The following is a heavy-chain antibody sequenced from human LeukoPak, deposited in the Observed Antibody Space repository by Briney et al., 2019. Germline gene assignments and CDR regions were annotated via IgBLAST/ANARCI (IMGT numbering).Heavy chain of an antibody. CDR1: GFTFSSYG. J-gene: IGHJ4*02. Sequence: GGSLRLSGAASGFTFSSYGMHWVRQAPGKGLEWVAVIWHDGSNKYYADSVKGRFTISRDNSKNTLYLQMNSLRAEDTAVYYCAKDHEEGAVDYWGQGTLVTVSS. V-gene: IGHV3-33*06. CDR3: AKDHEEGAVDY. D-gene: IGHD3-16*01. CDR2: IWHDGSNK.